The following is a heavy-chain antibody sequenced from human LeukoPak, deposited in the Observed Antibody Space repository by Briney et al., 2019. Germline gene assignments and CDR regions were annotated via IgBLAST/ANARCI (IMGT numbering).Heavy chain of an antibody. Sequence: SETLSLTCTVSGGSISSYYWSWVRQPPGKGLEWIGEIYHSGSTNYNPSLKSRVTISVDKSKNQFSLKLSSVTAADTAVYYCARVEGFGELRFDYWGQGTLVTVSS. V-gene: IGHV4-4*02. CDR1: GGSISSYY. CDR3: ARVEGFGELRFDY. CDR2: IYHSGST. J-gene: IGHJ4*02. D-gene: IGHD3-10*01.